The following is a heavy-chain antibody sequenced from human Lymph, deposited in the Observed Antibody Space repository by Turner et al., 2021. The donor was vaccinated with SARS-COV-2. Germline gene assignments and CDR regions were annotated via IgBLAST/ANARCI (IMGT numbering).Heavy chain of an antibody. CDR1: GGTFSSYA. CDR2: IIPIFGTA. J-gene: IGHJ4*02. Sequence: VQLVQSGAEVKKPGSSVKVSCKASGGTFSSYAISWVRQAPGQGLEWMGEIIPIFGTAKYAQKFQGRVTIIADESTSTAYMELSSLRSEDTALYYCARGSRDCSSTSCYPFFDFWGQGTLVTVSS. CDR3: ARGSRDCSSTSCYPFFDF. V-gene: IGHV1-69*01. D-gene: IGHD2-2*01.